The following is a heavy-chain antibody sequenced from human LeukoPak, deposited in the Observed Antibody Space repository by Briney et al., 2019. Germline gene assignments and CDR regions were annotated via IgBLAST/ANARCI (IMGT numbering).Heavy chain of an antibody. CDR2: IRPDGSAV. V-gene: IGHV3-7*01. CDR3: ARFGLPYSIDL. J-gene: IGHJ6*02. Sequence: GGSLRLSCIASGFTFNQHSMSWVRQAPVKGLEWVASIRPDGSAVFYADSVRGRFTFSRDNAKNSLDLQMNSLRAEDTAVYYCARFGLPYSIDLWGQGTMVTVSS. D-gene: IGHD3/OR15-3a*01. CDR1: GFTFNQHS.